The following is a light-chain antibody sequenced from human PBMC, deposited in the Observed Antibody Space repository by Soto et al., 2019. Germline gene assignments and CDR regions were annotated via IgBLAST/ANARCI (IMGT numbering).Light chain of an antibody. Sequence: EIVLTQSPATLSLSPGERATLSCRASQSVSWYLAWYQQKPGQAPRLLIYDASNRATGIPARFSGSGSGTDFTLTVVSVEPEDFAVYYCHQRSNWPSIFGGGTKVEIK. J-gene: IGKJ4*01. CDR2: DAS. V-gene: IGKV3-11*01. CDR1: QSVSWY. CDR3: HQRSNWPSI.